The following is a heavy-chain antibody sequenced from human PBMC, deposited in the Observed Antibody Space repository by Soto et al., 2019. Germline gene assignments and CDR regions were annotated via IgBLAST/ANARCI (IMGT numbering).Heavy chain of an antibody. CDR1: GYTFSDYY. J-gene: IGHJ4*02. CDR2: ISSSSSYT. Sequence: QVKLVESGGGLVKPGGSLRLSCAASGYTFSDYYMSWIRQAPGKGLEWVSYISSSSSYTNYADSVKGRFTISRDNAKNSLYLQMNSLRAEDTALYYCARDHHRYSGYDYVDYWGQGTLVTVSS. CDR3: ARDHHRYSGYDYVDY. D-gene: IGHD5-12*01. V-gene: IGHV3-11*05.